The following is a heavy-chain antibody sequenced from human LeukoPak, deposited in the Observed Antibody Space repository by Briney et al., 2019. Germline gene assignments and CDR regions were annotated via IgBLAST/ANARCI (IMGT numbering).Heavy chain of an antibody. V-gene: IGHV4-59*01. D-gene: IGHD6-13*01. Sequence: PSETLSLTCTVSGGSISSYYWSWIRQPPGKGLEWIGYIYYSGSTNYNPSLKSRVTISVDTSKNQFSLKLRSVTAADTAVYYCARGPGYSSSWYLSHYFDYWGQGTLVTVSS. J-gene: IGHJ4*02. CDR2: IYYSGST. CDR3: ARGPGYSSSWYLSHYFDY. CDR1: GGSISSYY.